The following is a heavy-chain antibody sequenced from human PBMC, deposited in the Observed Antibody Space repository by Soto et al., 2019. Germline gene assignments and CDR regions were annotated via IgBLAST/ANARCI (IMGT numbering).Heavy chain of an antibody. V-gene: IGHV1-69*01. CDR3: ARDRYYDILTGYPKDNWFDP. CDR2: IIPIFGTA. Sequence: QVQLVQSGAEVKKPGSSVKVSCKASGGTFSSYAISWVRQAPGQGLEWMGGIIPIFGTANYAQKFQGRVTITADESTSTAYMELSSLRSEDTAVYYCARDRYYDILTGYPKDNWFDPWGQGTLVTVSS. CDR1: GGTFSSYA. D-gene: IGHD3-9*01. J-gene: IGHJ5*02.